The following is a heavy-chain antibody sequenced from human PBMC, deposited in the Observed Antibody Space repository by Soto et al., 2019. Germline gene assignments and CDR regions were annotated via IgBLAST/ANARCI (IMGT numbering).Heavy chain of an antibody. CDR3: ARSLNYVWGSYPFDY. V-gene: IGHV4-59*01. D-gene: IGHD3-16*01. Sequence: PSETMSLTCTVSGGSISSYYWSWIRQPPGKGLEWIGYIYYSGSTNYNPSLKSRVTISVDTSKNQFSLKLSSVTAADTAVYYCARSLNYVWGSYPFDYWGQGTLVTVSS. J-gene: IGHJ4*02. CDR2: IYYSGST. CDR1: GGSISSYY.